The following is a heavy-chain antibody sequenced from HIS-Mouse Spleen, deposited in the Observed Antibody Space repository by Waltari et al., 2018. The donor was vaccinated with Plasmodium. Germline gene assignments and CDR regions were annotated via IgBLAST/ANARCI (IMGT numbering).Heavy chain of an antibody. CDR3: AKSSKGTGDLWDY. CDR2: ISVSGGST. V-gene: IGHV3-23*01. J-gene: IGHJ4*02. CDR1: GSTFSSYA. Sequence: EVQLLESGGGLVQPGGSLRLSCAASGSTFSSYAMSWVRQAPGNGLEWVCVISVSGGSTYYAASVKGGFTISRDNSKNTLYLQMHSLRAEDTAVYYCAKSSKGTGDLWDYWGQGTLVTVSS. D-gene: IGHD7-27*01.